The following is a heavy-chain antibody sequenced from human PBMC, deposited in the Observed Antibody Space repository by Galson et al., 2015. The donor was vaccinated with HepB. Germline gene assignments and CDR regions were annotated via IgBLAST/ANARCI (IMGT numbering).Heavy chain of an antibody. CDR3: ARLGYCSGGRNLDY. CDR2: IDWDDDK. J-gene: IGHJ4*02. D-gene: IGHD2-15*01. CDR1: GFSLSTSGMC. Sequence: ALVKPTQTLTLTCTFSGFSLSTSGMCVSWIRQPPGKALEWLARIDWDDDKYYSTSLKTRLTVSKDTSKNQVVLTMTNMDPVDTATYYCARLGYCSGGRNLDYWGQGTLVTVSS. V-gene: IGHV2-70*11.